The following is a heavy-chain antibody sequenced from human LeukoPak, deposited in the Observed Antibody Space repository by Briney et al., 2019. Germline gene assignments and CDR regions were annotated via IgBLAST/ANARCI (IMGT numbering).Heavy chain of an antibody. CDR3: ARGQNYYDSSGPATYYFVY. Sequence: GVSLRLSGAASGFTFSNYWMSWVRQAPGKGLEWVANIKQDGSEKYYVDSVKGRFTISRDNAKNSLSLQMNSLRVEDTAVFYCARGQNYYDSSGPATYYFVYWGQGTLVTVSS. D-gene: IGHD3-22*01. J-gene: IGHJ4*02. CDR1: GFTFSNYW. V-gene: IGHV3-7*03. CDR2: IKQDGSEK.